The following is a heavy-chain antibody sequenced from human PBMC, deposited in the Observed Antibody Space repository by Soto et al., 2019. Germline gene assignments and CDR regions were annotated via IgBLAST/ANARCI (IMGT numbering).Heavy chain of an antibody. CDR1: GFMFQHYA. Sequence: EVQLLESGGDLVQPGGSLRLTCSTSGFMFQHYAMSWVRQAPGKGLEWVSTMSGNGENTHYGDSVRGRFTISRGNSQTTVYLQMNSLGVEDTAVDYWAKPGGTPTASFDFWGLGTLVTVAS. CDR2: MSGNGENT. CDR3: AKPGGTPTASFDF. V-gene: IGHV3-23*01. J-gene: IGHJ4*02. D-gene: IGHD3-16*01.